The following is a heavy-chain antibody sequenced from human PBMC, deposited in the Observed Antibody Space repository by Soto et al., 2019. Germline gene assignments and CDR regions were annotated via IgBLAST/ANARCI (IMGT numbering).Heavy chain of an antibody. D-gene: IGHD5-18*01. V-gene: IGHV1-8*01. CDR1: GYTFTSYD. Sequence: QVQLVQSGAEVKKPGASVKVSCKASGYTFTSYDINWVRQATGQGLEWMGWMNPNSGNTGDAQKGQGRVTMTRHTSISTAYMELSSLRSEDTAVYYCARVRRPWIQLWPAGFDYWGQGTLVTVSS. CDR3: ARVRRPWIQLWPAGFDY. J-gene: IGHJ4*02. CDR2: MNPNSGNT.